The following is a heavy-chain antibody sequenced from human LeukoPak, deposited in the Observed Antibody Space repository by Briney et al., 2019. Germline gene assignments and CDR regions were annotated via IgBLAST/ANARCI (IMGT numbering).Heavy chain of an antibody. CDR1: GFTFSSYA. Sequence: GRSLRLSCAASGFTFSSYAMHWVRQAPGKGLEWVAVISYDGSNKYYADSVKGRFTISRDNSKNTLYLQMNSLRAEDTAVYYCAKDRVVAAGDDAFDIWGQGTMVTVSS. V-gene: IGHV3-30*04. CDR2: ISYDGSNK. D-gene: IGHD2-2*01. CDR3: AKDRVVAAGDDAFDI. J-gene: IGHJ3*02.